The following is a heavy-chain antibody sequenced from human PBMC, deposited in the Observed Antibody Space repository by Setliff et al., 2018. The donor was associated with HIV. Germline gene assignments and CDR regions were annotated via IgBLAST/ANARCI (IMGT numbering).Heavy chain of an antibody. CDR1: GGTFSSYA. J-gene: IGHJ4*02. CDR2: IIPLFGTA. Sequence: GASVKVSCKASGGTFSSYAITWVRQAPGQGLEGMGGIIPLFGTANYAQKLQGRVTITAEESTSTAYMELSSLRSGYTAVYYCASGSGYCKNGNCYIGVHKNPDKYYFDYWGQGTLVTVSS. V-gene: IGHV1-69*13. CDR3: ASGSGYCKNGNCYIGVHKNPDKYYFDY. D-gene: IGHD2-8*01.